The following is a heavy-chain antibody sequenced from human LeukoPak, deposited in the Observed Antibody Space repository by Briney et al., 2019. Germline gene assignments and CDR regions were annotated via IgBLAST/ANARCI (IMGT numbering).Heavy chain of an antibody. D-gene: IGHD2-2*01. CDR1: GFTFSSYT. V-gene: IGHV3-30-3*01. Sequence: GGSLRLSCAASGFTFSSYTMHWVRQAPGKGLGWVAVISYDGSNKYYADSGKGPITISRDNSQNPLDLEKNRLRNEDTAVYYCAKSPGYCSRSNCYLPDGFDIRGQGTMVTVSS. CDR3: AKSPGYCSRSNCYLPDGFDI. CDR2: ISYDGSNK. J-gene: IGHJ3*02.